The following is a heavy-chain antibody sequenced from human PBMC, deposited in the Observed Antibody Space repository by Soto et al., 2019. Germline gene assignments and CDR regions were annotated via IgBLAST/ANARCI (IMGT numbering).Heavy chain of an antibody. J-gene: IGHJ5*02. D-gene: IGHD4-17*01. Sequence: QVQLVQSGAEVKKPGASVKVSCKASGYTFTXYAXXXXXXAPGQGLEWMGWINTGNGNTHYSQKFQGRVTFTRDASATTAYMELSSLTSEDTAVYYCARNVDYFDPWGQGTLVTVSS. V-gene: IGHV1-3*04. CDR2: INTGNGNT. CDR3: ARNVDYFDP. CDR1: GYTFTXYA.